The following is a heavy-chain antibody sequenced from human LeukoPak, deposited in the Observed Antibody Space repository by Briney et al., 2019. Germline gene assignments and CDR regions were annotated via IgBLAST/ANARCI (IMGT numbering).Heavy chain of an antibody. CDR1: GGSISSDY. Sequence: SETLSLTRTDSGGSISSDYWSWIRHPPGKGLERIGYIYYSGSTNYNPSLKSRVTISVDTSKNQFSLKLSSVTAADTAVYYCARGLRSGSYYNRYYYYGMDVWGQGTTVTVSS. CDR2: IYYSGST. CDR3: ARGLRSGSYYNRYYYYGMDV. J-gene: IGHJ6*02. V-gene: IGHV4-59*08. D-gene: IGHD3-10*01.